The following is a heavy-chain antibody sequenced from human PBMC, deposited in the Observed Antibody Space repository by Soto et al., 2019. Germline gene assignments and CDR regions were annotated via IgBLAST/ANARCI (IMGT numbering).Heavy chain of an antibody. CDR3: ARELMTTVTYFDY. CDR2: TRNKANRYTT. V-gene: IGHV3-72*01. Sequence: VQLVESGGDLVQPGGSLRLSCAASGFTFSDHYMDWVRQAPGKGLEWVGRTRNKANRYTTEYAASVKGRFTISRDDSKNSVYLQMNSLKTEDTAVYYCARELMTTVTYFDYWGQGTLVTVSS. CDR1: GFTFSDHY. D-gene: IGHD4-17*01. J-gene: IGHJ4*02.